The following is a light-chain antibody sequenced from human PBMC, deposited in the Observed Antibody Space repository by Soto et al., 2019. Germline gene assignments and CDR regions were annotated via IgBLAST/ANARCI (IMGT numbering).Light chain of an antibody. CDR2: DVS. J-gene: IGKJ4*01. CDR3: QQRTSWPLT. CDR1: QSVVSN. V-gene: IGKV3-11*01. Sequence: EIVLTQSPATLSLSPGERATLSCRASQSVVSNLAWYQQKPGQAPRLLIYDVSNRATGIPARFSGGGSGTHFTLTIGSLEPEDFAFYYCQQRTSWPLTFGGGTKVEIK.